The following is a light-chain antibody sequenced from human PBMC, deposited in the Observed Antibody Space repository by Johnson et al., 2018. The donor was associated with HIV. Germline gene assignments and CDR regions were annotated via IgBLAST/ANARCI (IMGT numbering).Light chain of an antibody. Sequence: QSVLTQPPSVSAAPGQKVTISCSGSSSNIGNNYVSWYQQLPGTAPKLLIYENNKRPSGIPDRFSGSKSGPSATLGITGLQTGDEAEYYCGTWASSLSALYGFGTGTKVTGL. CDR3: GTWASSLSALYG. CDR1: SSNIGNNY. V-gene: IGLV1-51*02. J-gene: IGLJ1*01. CDR2: ENN.